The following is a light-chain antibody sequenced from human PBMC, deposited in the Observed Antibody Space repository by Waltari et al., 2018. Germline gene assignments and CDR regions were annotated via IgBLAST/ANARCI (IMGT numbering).Light chain of an antibody. CDR2: GAS. Sequence: EIVTTQSPATLSVSPGERATLSCRASQRVSSNLAWYQQKPGQAPRLLIYGASTRATGIPARFSGSGSGTEFTLTISSLQSEDFAVYYCQQYNNWRMYTFGQGTKLEIK. V-gene: IGKV3D-15*01. J-gene: IGKJ2*01. CDR1: QRVSSN. CDR3: QQYNNWRMYT.